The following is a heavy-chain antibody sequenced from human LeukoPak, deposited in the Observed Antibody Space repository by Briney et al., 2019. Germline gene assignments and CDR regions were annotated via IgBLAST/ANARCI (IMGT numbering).Heavy chain of an antibody. Sequence: GSLRLSCAASGFTLSTYWIHWVRQPPGKGLVWVSRINSDGNSFADSVKGRFTISRDNAKNTVYLQMNSLRAEDTAVYFCARGYTFGTLDYWGQGALVTVSS. CDR1: GFTLSTYW. D-gene: IGHD3-16*01. CDR2: INSDGN. J-gene: IGHJ4*02. CDR3: ARGYTFGTLDY. V-gene: IGHV3-74*01.